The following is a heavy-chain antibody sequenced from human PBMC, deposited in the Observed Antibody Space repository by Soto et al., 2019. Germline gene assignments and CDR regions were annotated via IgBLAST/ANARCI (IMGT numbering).Heavy chain of an antibody. CDR1: GFTFSGSA. CDR3: TTSTPTVTSSYYYYGMDV. V-gene: IGHV3-73*01. D-gene: IGHD4-17*01. CDR2: IRSKANSYAT. Sequence: AGGSLRLSCAASGFTFSGSAMHWVRQASGKGLEWVGRIRSKANSYATAYAASVKGRFTISRDDSKNTAYLQMNSLKTEDTAVYYCTTSTPTVTSSYYYYGMDVWGQGTTVTVSS. J-gene: IGHJ6*02.